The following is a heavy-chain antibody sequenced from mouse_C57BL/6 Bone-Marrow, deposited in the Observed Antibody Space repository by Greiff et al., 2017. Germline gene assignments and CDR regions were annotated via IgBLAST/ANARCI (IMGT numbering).Heavy chain of an antibody. J-gene: IGHJ2*01. D-gene: IGHD1-1*01. Sequence: VQLKQSGPELVKPGASVKLSCKASGYSFTGYYMHWVKQSHGNILDWIGYIYPYNGVSSYNQKFKGKATLTVDKSSSTSYMELRSLTSEDSAVYYCARRCFTTVGYFDYWGQGTTLTVSS. CDR2: IYPYNGVS. CDR1: GYSFTGYY. CDR3: ARRCFTTVGYFDY. V-gene: IGHV1-31*01.